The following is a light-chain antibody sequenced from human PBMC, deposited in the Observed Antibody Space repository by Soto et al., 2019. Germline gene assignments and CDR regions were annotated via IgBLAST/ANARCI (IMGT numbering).Light chain of an antibody. CDR2: DAS. V-gene: IGKV1-5*01. CDR1: QTTNTW. CDR3: QQYISYPST. J-gene: IGKJ2*01. Sequence: DIQMTQFPSTLSASAGDRVTITCRASQTTNTWLAWYQQKPGTAPKLLIYDASSLEGGVPSRFSASGSGTEFTLTISSLQPDDLATYYCQQYISYPSTFGQGTKVEIK.